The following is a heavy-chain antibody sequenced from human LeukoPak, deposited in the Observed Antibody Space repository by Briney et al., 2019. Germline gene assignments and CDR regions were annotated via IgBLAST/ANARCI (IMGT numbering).Heavy chain of an antibody. D-gene: IGHD3-16*01. CDR3: ARRGDP. CDR2: IYYTGKT. CDR1: RGFISSGSSY. J-gene: IGHJ5*02. V-gene: IGHV4-39*01. Sequence: SETLSLTCTVGRGFISSGSSYWGWIRQPPGKGLEWIASIYYTGKTDYNPSLKRRATISVDKSKNRLFLKLTSVTVADTASYYCARRGDPWGQGTLVTVSS.